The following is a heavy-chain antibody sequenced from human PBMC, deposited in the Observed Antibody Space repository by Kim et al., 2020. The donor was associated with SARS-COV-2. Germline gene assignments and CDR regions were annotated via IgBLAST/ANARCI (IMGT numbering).Heavy chain of an antibody. CDR1: GYTFTDYY. D-gene: IGHD3-10*01. V-gene: IGHV1-2*05. J-gene: IGHJ3*02. CDR2: INPNSGGT. CDR3: ARGIYGSGVGDTFDI. Sequence: ASVKVSCKASGYTFTDYYKNWVRQAPGQRLEWMGRINPNSGGTNYAQKFQGRVTMTRDTSINTAYMELSRLRSDDTVVYYCARGIYGSGVGDTFDIWGQG.